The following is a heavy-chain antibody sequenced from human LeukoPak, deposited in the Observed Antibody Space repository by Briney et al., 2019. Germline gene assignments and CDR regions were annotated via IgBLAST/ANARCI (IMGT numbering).Heavy chain of an antibody. CDR3: ANGLAASGNFLLRDYYYFIDV. D-gene: IGHD1-26*01. CDR2: INGNGAAT. J-gene: IGHJ6*03. V-gene: IGHV3-23*01. Sequence: GGSLRLSCGASGFTFSSYSMNWVRQAPGKGLGWVSTINGNGAATYYADSFKGRFLISRDDSKSTVYLRMNKLRVEDSGLYYCANGLAASGNFLLRDYYYFIDVWGKGTTVIVS. CDR1: GFTFSSYS.